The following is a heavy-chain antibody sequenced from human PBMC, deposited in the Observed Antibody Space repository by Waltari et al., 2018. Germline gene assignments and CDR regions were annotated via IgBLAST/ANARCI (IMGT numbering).Heavy chain of an antibody. J-gene: IGHJ3*01. D-gene: IGHD3-16*01. CDR1: GGSITGNRHY. V-gene: IGHV4-39*01. CDR2: ISYSGAT. CDR3: ATYIGASIGTAAFDV. Sequence: QLHLQESGPGLVKPSDTLSVTCSVSGGSITGNRHYWAWIRQPPGKGLEWTATISYSGATYNNPSLKSRVTISVDTSKNQFSLKLSSVTAADTAVYYCATYIGASIGTAAFDVWGQGTMVTVSS.